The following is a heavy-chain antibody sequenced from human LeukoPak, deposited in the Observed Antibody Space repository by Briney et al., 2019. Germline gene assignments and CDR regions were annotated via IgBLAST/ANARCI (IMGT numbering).Heavy chain of an antibody. V-gene: IGHV1-46*01. CDR1: GYTFTSYY. Sequence: ASVKVSCKASGYTFTSYYMHWVRQAPGQGLEWMGIINPSGGSTSYAQKFQGRVTMTRDTSTSTVYMELSSLRSEDTAVYYCARGHCSSTSCYPAAFGYWGQGTLVTVSS. J-gene: IGHJ4*02. CDR2: INPSGGST. CDR3: ARGHCSSTSCYPAAFGY. D-gene: IGHD2-2*01.